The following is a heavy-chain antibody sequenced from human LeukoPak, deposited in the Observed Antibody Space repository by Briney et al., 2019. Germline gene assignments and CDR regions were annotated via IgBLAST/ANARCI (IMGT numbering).Heavy chain of an antibody. V-gene: IGHV3-30*18. J-gene: IGHJ3*02. CDR2: ISYDGSNK. CDR3: ANGRRDYYDIDAFDI. D-gene: IGHD3-22*01. Sequence: GGSLRLSCAASGFTFSAYSLTWVRLAPGKGLEWVAVISYDGSNKYYADSVKGRFTISRDHSKNTLYLQMNSLRAEDTAVYYCANGRRDYYDIDAFDIWGQGTMVTVSS. CDR1: GFTFSAYS.